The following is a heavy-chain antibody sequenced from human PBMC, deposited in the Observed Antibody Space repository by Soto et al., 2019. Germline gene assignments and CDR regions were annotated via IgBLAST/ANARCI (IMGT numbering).Heavy chain of an antibody. D-gene: IGHD1-26*01. J-gene: IGHJ4*02. CDR2: IIPIFGTT. CDR3: ARGVGAYYFDY. CDR1: GGTFSTYA. V-gene: IGHV1-69*01. Sequence: QVQLVQSGAEVKKPGSSVKVSCKASGGTFSTYAITWVRQAPGQGLEWLGGIIPIFGTTDYAGKFQGRVTITAAEATSTVFIELSSLTSEDTAVYYCARGVGAYYFDYWGQGTLVTVSS.